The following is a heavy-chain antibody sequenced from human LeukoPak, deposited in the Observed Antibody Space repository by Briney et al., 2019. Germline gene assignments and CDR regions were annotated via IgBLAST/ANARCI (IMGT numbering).Heavy chain of an antibody. CDR1: GGSIGTYY. Sequence: SETLSLTCTVSGGSIGTYYWSWIRQPPGEGLEYIAYIYYTGSTDYNPSFKSRVRMSLDTSKNQFSLVLNSVTAADTAVYYCARGRYGGGWYDYWGQGTLVTVSS. CDR3: ARGRYGGGWYDY. CDR2: IYYTGST. J-gene: IGHJ4*02. V-gene: IGHV4-59*01. D-gene: IGHD6-19*01.